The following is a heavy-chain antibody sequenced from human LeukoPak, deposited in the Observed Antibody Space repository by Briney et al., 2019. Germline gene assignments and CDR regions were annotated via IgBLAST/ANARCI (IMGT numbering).Heavy chain of an antibody. Sequence: GASVKVSCKASGYTFSNFGISWVRQAPGQGLEWMGWISGNNDHPHYGQKFQGRLTVTTDSSTSTAYMELRNLGSDDTAVYYCARDGTSTDDYWGQGTLVTVSS. CDR3: ARDGTSTDDY. CDR1: GYTFSNFG. CDR2: ISGNNDHP. D-gene: IGHD2-2*01. V-gene: IGHV1-18*04. J-gene: IGHJ4*02.